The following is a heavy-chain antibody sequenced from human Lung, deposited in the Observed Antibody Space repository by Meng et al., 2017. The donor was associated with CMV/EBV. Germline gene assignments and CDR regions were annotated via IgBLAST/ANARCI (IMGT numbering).Heavy chain of an antibody. J-gene: IGHJ4*01. Sequence: GESXKISCAASGFTFSSYGMHWVRQVPGKGLEWVALISYDGSNKYYADSVKGRFSISRDNSKNTLYVQMNNLRPEDTAIYYCARDRLGRSLGEVAWYWGQGXLVTVSS. CDR3: ARDRLGRSLGEVAWY. D-gene: IGHD3-16*01. CDR2: ISYDGSNK. V-gene: IGHV3-30*03. CDR1: GFTFSSYG.